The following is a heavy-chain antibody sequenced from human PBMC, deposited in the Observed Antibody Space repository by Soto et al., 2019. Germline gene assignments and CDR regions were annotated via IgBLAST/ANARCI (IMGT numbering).Heavy chain of an antibody. CDR1: GGSISSGDYY. V-gene: IGHV4-30-4*01. J-gene: IGHJ6*02. Sequence: SETLSLTCTVSGGSISSGDYYWSWIRQPPGKGLEWIGYIYYSGSTYYNPSLKSRVTISVDTSKNQFSLKLSSVTAADTAVYYCARKKKGLLWFERDGMDVWGQGTTVTVSS. CDR3: ARKKKGLLWFERDGMDV. D-gene: IGHD3-10*01. CDR2: IYYSGST.